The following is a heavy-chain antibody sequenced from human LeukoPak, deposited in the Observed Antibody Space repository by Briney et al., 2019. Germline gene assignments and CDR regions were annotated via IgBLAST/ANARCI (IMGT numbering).Heavy chain of an antibody. D-gene: IGHD3-10*01. CDR2: MNPNSGNT. CDR1: GYTFTSYD. J-gene: IGHJ5*02. V-gene: IGHV1-8*01. Sequence: ASVKVSCKASGYTFTSYDINWVRQATGQGLEWMGWMNPNSGNTGYAQKFQGRVTMTRNTSISTAYMELSSLRSEDTAVYYCARGRNVLLWFGEFINWFDPWGQGTLVTVSS. CDR3: ARGRNVLLWFGEFINWFDP.